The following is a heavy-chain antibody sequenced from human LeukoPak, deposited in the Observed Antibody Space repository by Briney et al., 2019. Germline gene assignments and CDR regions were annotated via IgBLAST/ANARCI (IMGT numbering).Heavy chain of an antibody. CDR1: GFTFSSYS. D-gene: IGHD5-12*01. CDR2: ISSSSSYI. Sequence: GGSLRLSCAASGFTFSSYSMNWVRQAPGKGLEWVSSISSSSSYIYYADSVKGRFTISRNNAKNSLYLQMNSLRAEDTAVYYCATLSSNSGYGDYWGQGTLVTVSS. J-gene: IGHJ4*02. V-gene: IGHV3-21*01. CDR3: ATLSSNSGYGDY.